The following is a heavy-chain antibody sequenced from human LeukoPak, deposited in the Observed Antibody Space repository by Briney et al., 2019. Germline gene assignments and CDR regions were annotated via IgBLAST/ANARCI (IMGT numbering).Heavy chain of an antibody. CDR1: GGSFSGYY. J-gene: IGHJ3*02. D-gene: IGHD3-3*02. Sequence: PSETLSLTCAVYGGSFSGYYWSWIRQPPGKGLEWIGEINHSGSTNYNPSPKSRVTISVDTSKNQFSLKLSSVTAADTAVYYCARVAPDAALDIWGQGTMVTLSS. V-gene: IGHV4-34*01. CDR3: ARVAPDAALDI. CDR2: INHSGST.